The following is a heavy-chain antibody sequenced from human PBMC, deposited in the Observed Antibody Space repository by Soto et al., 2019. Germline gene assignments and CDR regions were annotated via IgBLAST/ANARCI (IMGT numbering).Heavy chain of an antibody. V-gene: IGHV1-69*06. CDR2: IIPVTETP. Sequence: QVQLVQSGAEVKKPGSSVRVSCKVSGGTFISHAINWLRQAPGQGLEWMGVIIPVTETPNNAEKFQGRVTMTADKATSSVYMELSSLTVDDTAVYFCARGNKGPGHYGPGSQGWYGPWGQGTLVTVSS. J-gene: IGHJ5*02. CDR3: ARGNKGPGHYGPGSQGWYGP. D-gene: IGHD3-10*01. CDR1: GGTFISHA.